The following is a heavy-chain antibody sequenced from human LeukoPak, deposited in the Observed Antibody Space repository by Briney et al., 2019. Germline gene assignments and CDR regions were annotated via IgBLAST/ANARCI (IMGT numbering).Heavy chain of an antibody. V-gene: IGHV1-58*02. J-gene: IGHJ4*02. CDR2: IVVGSGNT. CDR1: GFTFTSSA. Sequence: ASVKVSCKASGFTFTSSAMQWVRQARGQRLEWIGWIVVGSGNTNYAQKFQERVTITRDMSTSTAYMELSSLRSEDTAVYFCAREESGGYFDYWGQGTLVTVSS. D-gene: IGHD2-8*02. CDR3: AREESGGYFDY.